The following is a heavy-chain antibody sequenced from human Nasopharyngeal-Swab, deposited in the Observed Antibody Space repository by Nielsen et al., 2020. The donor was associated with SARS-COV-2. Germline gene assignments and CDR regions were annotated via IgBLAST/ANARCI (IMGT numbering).Heavy chain of an antibody. D-gene: IGHD6-19*01. CDR3: ARDESWAVAGGDAFDI. CDR1: GYTFTSYG. CDR2: ISAYNGNT. Sequence: ASVKVSCKASGYTFTSYGISWVRQAPGQGLEWMGWISAYNGNTNYAQKLQGRVTMTTDTSTSTAYMELRGLRSDDTAVYYCARDESWAVAGGDAFDIWGQGTMVTVSS. V-gene: IGHV1-18*01. J-gene: IGHJ3*02.